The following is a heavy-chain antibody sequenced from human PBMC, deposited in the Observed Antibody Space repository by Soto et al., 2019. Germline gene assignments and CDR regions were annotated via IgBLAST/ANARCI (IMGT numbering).Heavy chain of an antibody. CDR1: GFTFSSYA. Sequence: GGSLRLSCAASGFTFSSYAMHWVRQAPGKGLEWVAVISYDGSNKYYADSVKGRFTISRDNSKNTLYLQMNSLRAEDTAVYYCARDLRAWIQLWLPDYWGQGTLVTVSS. V-gene: IGHV3-30-3*01. CDR3: ARDLRAWIQLWLPDY. D-gene: IGHD5-18*01. J-gene: IGHJ4*02. CDR2: ISYDGSNK.